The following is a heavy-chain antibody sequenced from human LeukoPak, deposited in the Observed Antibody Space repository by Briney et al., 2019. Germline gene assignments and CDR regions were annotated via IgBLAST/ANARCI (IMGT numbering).Heavy chain of an antibody. CDR1: NYSISSGSY. J-gene: IGHJ3*01. V-gene: IGHV4-38-2*02. Sequence: SETLSLTCTVSNYSISSGSYWGWIRQPPGKGLEWIGSIQHSGSTYYNPSLKSRVTISVDTSKNQFSLKLRSVTAADTAVYYCARHQWVPAFDVWGQGTMVTVSS. CDR3: ARHQWVPAFDV. CDR2: IQHSGST. D-gene: IGHD1-26*01.